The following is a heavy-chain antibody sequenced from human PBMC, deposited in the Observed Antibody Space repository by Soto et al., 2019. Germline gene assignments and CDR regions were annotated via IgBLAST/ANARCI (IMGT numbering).Heavy chain of an antibody. CDR2: ISHDGSNK. D-gene: IGHD3-3*01. Sequence: ESGGGVVQPGRSLRLSCAASGFTFRSYGMHWVRQAPGKGLEWVAVISHDGSNKYYADAVKGRFTISRDNSKNTLSLQVNSLRSEATAVYYCAKDRSEFDFLSCYYRGYGIDFRGQGPTVTVSS. CDR3: AKDRSEFDFLSCYYRGYGIDF. CDR1: GFTFRSYG. J-gene: IGHJ6*02. V-gene: IGHV3-30*18.